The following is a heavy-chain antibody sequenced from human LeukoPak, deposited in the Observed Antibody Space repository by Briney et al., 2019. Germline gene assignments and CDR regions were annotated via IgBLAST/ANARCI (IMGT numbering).Heavy chain of an antibody. CDR2: IYSGGST. D-gene: IGHD3-10*01. CDR1: GFTVSSNY. Sequence: GGSLRLSCAASGFTVSSNYMGWVRQAPGKGLEWVSVIYSGGSTYYADSVKGRFTISRDNSKNTLYLQMNSLRAEDTAVYYCARDSGSAGFDYCGQGTLVTVSS. CDR3: ARDSGSAGFDY. V-gene: IGHV3-53*01. J-gene: IGHJ4*02.